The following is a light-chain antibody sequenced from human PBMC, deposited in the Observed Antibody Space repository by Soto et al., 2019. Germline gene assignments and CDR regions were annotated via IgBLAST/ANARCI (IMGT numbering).Light chain of an antibody. J-gene: IGKJ2*01. CDR3: QQYYSSPPYT. V-gene: IGKV4-1*01. CDR1: QSVLYSSNNKNY. CDR2: WAS. Sequence: DIVMTQSPDSLAVSLGERATINCKSSQSVLYSSNNKNYLAWYQQKPGQPPKLLIYWASTRESGVPDRFSGSGSGTDFTLTISSLQAEDVAVYYYQQYYSSPPYTFGQGTNLEIK.